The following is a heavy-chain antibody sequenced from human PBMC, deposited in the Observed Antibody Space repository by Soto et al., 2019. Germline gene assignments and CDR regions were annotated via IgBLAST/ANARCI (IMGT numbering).Heavy chain of an antibody. CDR2: ISYDGSNK. J-gene: IGHJ3*02. D-gene: IGHD2-2*01. CDR1: GFTFSTYG. CDR3: AFRSCRSGSCHGYDAFDI. Sequence: QVQLVDSGGGVVQPGRSLRLSCAASGFTFSTYGMHWVRQAPGKGLEWVAVISYDGSNKYYADSVKGRFTISRDNSKNTLYLQMNSLRAEDSAMYYCAFRSCRSGSCHGYDAFDIWGQGTMVTVSS. V-gene: IGHV3-30*03.